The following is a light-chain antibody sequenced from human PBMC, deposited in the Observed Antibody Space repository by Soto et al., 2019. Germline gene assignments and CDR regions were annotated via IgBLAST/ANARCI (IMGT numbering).Light chain of an antibody. Sequence: IVMSQSPATLSVSPGERATLSCRASQSISSNLAWYQHKLGQAPRLLIYGASSRATGIPDRFSGSGSGTDFTLTISRLEPEDFAVYYCQQYGSSPPFGGGTKVDIK. CDR2: GAS. V-gene: IGKV3-20*01. CDR1: QSISSN. J-gene: IGKJ4*01. CDR3: QQYGSSPP.